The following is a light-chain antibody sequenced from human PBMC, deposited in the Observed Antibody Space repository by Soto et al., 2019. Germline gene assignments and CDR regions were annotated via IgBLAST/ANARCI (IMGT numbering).Light chain of an antibody. CDR1: QSISSW. V-gene: IGKV1-5*01. Sequence: DIQMTQSPSTLSASVGDRVTITCRASQSISSWLAWYQQKPGKAPKVLIYDASSLESGVPSRFSGSGSGTEFTLTISSLQPDDFATYCCQQYSSYSTFGQGTKVDIK. CDR2: DAS. CDR3: QQYSSYST. J-gene: IGKJ1*01.